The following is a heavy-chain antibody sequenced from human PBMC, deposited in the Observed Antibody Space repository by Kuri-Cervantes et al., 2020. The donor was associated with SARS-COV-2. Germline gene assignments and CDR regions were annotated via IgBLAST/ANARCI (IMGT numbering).Heavy chain of an antibody. V-gene: IGHV4-34*01. CDR2: INHSGST. CDR1: GGSFSGYY. CDR3: ARERCSSTSCYARGVSYYYYTDV. D-gene: IGHD2-2*01. J-gene: IGHJ6*03. Sequence: GSLRLSCAVYGGSFSGYYRSWIRQPPGKGLEWIGEINHSGSTNYNPSLKSRVTISVDTSKNQFSLKLFSVTAADTAVYYCARERCSSTSCYARGVSYYYYTDVWGKGTTVTVSS.